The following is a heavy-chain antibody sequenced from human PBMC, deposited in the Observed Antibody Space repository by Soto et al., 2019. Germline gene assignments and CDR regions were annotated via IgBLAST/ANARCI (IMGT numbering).Heavy chain of an antibody. CDR3: ARFSWYDGDSITNYYMDF. J-gene: IGHJ6*03. V-gene: IGHV4-39*01. D-gene: IGHD6-13*01. CDR1: GDSISSRSYY. CDR2: ISYTGNT. Sequence: LQGSGPGLVKPSETLSLTCSVFGDSISSRSYYWAWIRRPPGMGLEWIASISYTGNTYYNPSLTSRAAISGDTSKNQFSLKLSFVTAADTAVYYCARFSWYDGDSITNYYMDFWGNGATVTVSS.